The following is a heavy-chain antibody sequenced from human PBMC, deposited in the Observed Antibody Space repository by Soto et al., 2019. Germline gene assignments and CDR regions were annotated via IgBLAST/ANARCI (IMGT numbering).Heavy chain of an antibody. CDR3: ARTKNWNSGEYFQY. J-gene: IGHJ1*01. CDR1: GYIFTNYY. CDR2: INPSGGTT. V-gene: IGHV1-46*01. D-gene: IGHD3-10*01. Sequence: ASVRVSCKASGYIFTNYYMHWVRQAPGQGLEWIGIINPSGGTTSYAQKFQGRVTMTRDTSTSTVYMELSSLRSEDTAVYYCARTKNWNSGEYFQYWGQGTLVTVSS.